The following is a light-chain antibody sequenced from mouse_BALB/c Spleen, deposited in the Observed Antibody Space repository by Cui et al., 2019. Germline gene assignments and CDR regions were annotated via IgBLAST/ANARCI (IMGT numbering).Light chain of an antibody. CDR2: LTS. Sequence: QIVLTQSPALMSASPGEKVTMTRSASSSVSYMYWYQQKPRSSPKPWIYLTSNLASGVPARFSGSGSGTSYSLTISSMEAEDAATYYCQQWSSNPPITFGAGTKLELK. CDR3: QQWSSNPPIT. J-gene: IGKJ5*01. CDR1: SSVSY. V-gene: IGKV4-68*01.